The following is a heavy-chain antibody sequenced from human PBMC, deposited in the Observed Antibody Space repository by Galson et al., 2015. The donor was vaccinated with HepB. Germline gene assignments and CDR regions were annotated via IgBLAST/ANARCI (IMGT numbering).Heavy chain of an antibody. CDR2: ISRSSRTI. CDR3: VRDTGDWIDY. D-gene: IGHD2-21*02. CDR1: GFTFSSYA. Sequence: SLRLSCAASGFTFSSYAMNWVRQSPGKGLEGLSYISRSSRTIYYADSVKGRFTISRDNAKNSLYLQMNSLRDEDTAVYYCVRDTGDWIDYWGQGTLVIVSS. V-gene: IGHV3-48*02. J-gene: IGHJ4*02.